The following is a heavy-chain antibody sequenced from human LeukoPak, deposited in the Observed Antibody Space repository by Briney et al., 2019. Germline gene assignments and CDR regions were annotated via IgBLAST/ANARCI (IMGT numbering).Heavy chain of an antibody. J-gene: IGHJ5*02. V-gene: IGHV1-46*01. CDR3: ARDNSVGDIAWWFDP. CDR2: INPSGSST. D-gene: IGHD3-16*02. CDR1: GYSFTSHY. Sequence: ASVKVSCKASGYSFTSHYLHWVRQAPGQGLEWMGLINPSGSSTLYAQKFQGRVTMTRDMSTTTDYMELSSLRSEDTAVYYCARDNSVGDIAWWFDPWGQGTLVTVSS.